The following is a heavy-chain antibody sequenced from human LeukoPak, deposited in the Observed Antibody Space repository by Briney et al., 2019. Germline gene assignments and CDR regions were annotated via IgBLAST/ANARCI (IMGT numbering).Heavy chain of an antibody. D-gene: IGHD3-22*01. Sequence: ASVKVSCKASGYTFTSYGISWVRQAPGQGLEWMGWISAYNGNTNYAQKLQGRVTMTTDTSTSTAYMELRSLRSDDTAVYYCARDTNGNYYDSGGHSTTGFDPWGQGTLVTVSS. CDR1: GYTFTSYG. CDR2: ISAYNGNT. J-gene: IGHJ5*02. V-gene: IGHV1-18*01. CDR3: ARDTNGNYYDSGGHSTTGFDP.